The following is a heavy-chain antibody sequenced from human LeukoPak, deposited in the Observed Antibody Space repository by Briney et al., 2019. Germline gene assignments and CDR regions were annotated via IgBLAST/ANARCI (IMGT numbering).Heavy chain of an antibody. CDR3: RAELGMRYFDS. CDR1: GYIFTDFW. CDR2: IYCDGSKT. J-gene: IGHJ4*02. V-gene: IGHV5-51*01. Sequence: GESLKISCQGSGYIFTDFWIGWVRQMPGKGLEWMAIIYCDGSKTIYSPSFQTQVTISVDKSTNTAYLQWTSLKVSDTAICARRAELGMRYFDSWGQGALVTVPS. D-gene: IGHD3-16*01.